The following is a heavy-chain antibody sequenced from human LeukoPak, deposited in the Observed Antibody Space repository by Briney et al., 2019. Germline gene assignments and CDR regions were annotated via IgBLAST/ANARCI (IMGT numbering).Heavy chain of an antibody. D-gene: IGHD2-15*01. V-gene: IGHV4-34*01. Sequence: KPSETLSLTCAVYGGSFSGYYWSWISQPPGKGLEWIGEINHSGSTNYNPSLKSRVTISVDTSKNQFSLKLSSVTAADTAVYYCARDIVVVRGMDVWGQGTTVTVSS. CDR3: ARDIVVVRGMDV. CDR2: INHSGST. J-gene: IGHJ6*02. CDR1: GGSFSGYY.